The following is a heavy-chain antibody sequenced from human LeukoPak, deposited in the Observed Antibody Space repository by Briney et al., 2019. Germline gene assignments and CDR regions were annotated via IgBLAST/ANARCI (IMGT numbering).Heavy chain of an antibody. CDR1: GGSFSGYY. V-gene: IGHV4-34*01. J-gene: IGHJ5*02. CDR2: INHSGST. D-gene: IGHD2-2*02. CDR3: ARHIVVVPAAIAGWFDP. Sequence: SETLSLTCAVYGGSFSGYYWSWIRQPPGKGLEWIGEINHSGSTNYNPSLKSRVTISVGTSKNQFSLKLSSVTAADTAVYYCARHIVVVPAAIAGWFDPWGQGTLVTVSS.